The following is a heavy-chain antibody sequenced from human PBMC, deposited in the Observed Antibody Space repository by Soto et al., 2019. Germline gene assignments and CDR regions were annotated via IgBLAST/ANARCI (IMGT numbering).Heavy chain of an antibody. Sequence: TGGSLRLSCTASGFTFGDYAMSWFRQAPGKGLEWVGFIRSKAYGGTTEYAASVKGRFTISRDDSKSIAYLQMNSLKTEDTAVYYCTRPDLRYNWNPSGFDPWGQGTLVTVSS. CDR2: IRSKAYGGTT. J-gene: IGHJ5*02. D-gene: IGHD1-20*01. CDR1: GFTFGDYA. CDR3: TRPDLRYNWNPSGFDP. V-gene: IGHV3-49*03.